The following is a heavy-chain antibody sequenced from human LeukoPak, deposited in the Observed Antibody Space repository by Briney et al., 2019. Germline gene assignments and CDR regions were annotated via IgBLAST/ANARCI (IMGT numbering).Heavy chain of an antibody. D-gene: IGHD3-16*01. Sequence: SETLSLTCTVYGDSISSGSYYWGRLRQPAGKGLEWTGRMYTSVSTNYNTSLKSRVTISVDTSKNQFSLELSSVTAADTAVYYCARVFGQGSSAYQGYYYYMDVWGKGTTVTVSS. CDR3: ARVFGQGSSAYQGYYYYMDV. V-gene: IGHV4-61*02. CDR2: MYTSVST. J-gene: IGHJ6*03. CDR1: GDSISSGSYY.